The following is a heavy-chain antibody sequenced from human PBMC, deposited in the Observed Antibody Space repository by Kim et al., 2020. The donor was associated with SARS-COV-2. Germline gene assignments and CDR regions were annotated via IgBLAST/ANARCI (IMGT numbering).Heavy chain of an antibody. CDR2: ISAYNGNT. Sequence: ASVKVSCKASGYTFTSYCISWVRQAPGQGLEWMGWISAYNGNTNYAQKLQGRVTMTTDTSTSTAYMELRSLRSDDTAVYYCARDPGYCSSTSCYSWLVYCYYYGMDVWGQGTTVTVSS. J-gene: IGHJ6*02. V-gene: IGHV1-18*01. D-gene: IGHD2-2*01. CDR3: ARDPGYCSSTSCYSWLVYCYYYGMDV. CDR1: GYTFTSYC.